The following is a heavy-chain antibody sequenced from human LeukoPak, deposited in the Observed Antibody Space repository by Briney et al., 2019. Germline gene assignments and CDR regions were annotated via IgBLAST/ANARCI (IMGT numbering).Heavy chain of an antibody. V-gene: IGHV1-18*01. J-gene: IGHJ6*02. CDR3: ARDRPLNDYGNYYYGMDV. D-gene: IGHD4-17*01. Sequence: ASVKVSCKASGYTFTSYGISWVRQAPGQGLEWMGWISAYNGNTNYAQKLQGRVTMTTDTSTSTAYMELRSLRSDDTAVYYCARDRPLNDYGNYYYGMDVRGQGTTVTVSS. CDR1: GYTFTSYG. CDR2: ISAYNGNT.